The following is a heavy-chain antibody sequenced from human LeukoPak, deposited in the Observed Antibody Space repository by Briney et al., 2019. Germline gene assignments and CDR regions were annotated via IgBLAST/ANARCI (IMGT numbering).Heavy chain of an antibody. D-gene: IGHD3-10*01. J-gene: IGHJ4*02. CDR2: INEYGSTT. CDR3: ARDVAGSGSR. V-gene: IGHV3-74*01. Sequence: GGSLRLSCEASGFTYSIYWMHWVRQVPGKGLVWVSRINEYGSTTNYADSVKDRFIISRDNAKNTLYLQMNSLRAEDSAVYYCARDVAGSGSRWGQGTLVTVSS. CDR1: GFTYSIYW.